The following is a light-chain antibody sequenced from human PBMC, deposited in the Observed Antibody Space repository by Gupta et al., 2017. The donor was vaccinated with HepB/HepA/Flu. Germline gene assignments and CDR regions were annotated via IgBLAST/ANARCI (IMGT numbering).Light chain of an antibody. CDR2: DAS. J-gene: IGKJ4*01. CDR3: QQRINWPLT. CDR1: QSVSRY. Sequence: EIVLTQSPVTLPLSPGERATLSCRASQSVSRYLAWYQQKPAQPPSLLVFDASNRATGVPARFSGSGSGTDFTLTISSLEPEDFAVYYCQQRINWPLTFGGGTRVEIK. V-gene: IGKV3-11*01.